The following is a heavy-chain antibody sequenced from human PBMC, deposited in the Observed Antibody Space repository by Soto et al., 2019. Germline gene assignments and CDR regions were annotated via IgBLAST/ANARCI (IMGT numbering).Heavy chain of an antibody. CDR2: ARNKVSSYTT. V-gene: IGHV3-72*01. CDR3: ARLMGTAFDL. CDR1: GFTFSDHY. J-gene: IGHJ4*02. Sequence: EVQLVESGGGLVQPGGSLRLSCAASGFTFSDHYMDWVRQAPGKGLAWVGRARNKVSSYTTAYAASVKGRFTISRDDSKNSLYLQMNSLKAEDTAVYFCARLMGTAFDLWGQGTLVAVSS.